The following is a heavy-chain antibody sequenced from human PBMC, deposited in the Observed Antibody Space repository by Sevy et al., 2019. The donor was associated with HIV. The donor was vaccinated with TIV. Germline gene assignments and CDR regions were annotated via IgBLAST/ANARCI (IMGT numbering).Heavy chain of an antibody. Sequence: GGSLRLSCAASGFTFSSYGMHWVRQAPGKGLEWVAVIWYDGSNKYYADSVKGRFTISRDNSKNTLYLQMNSMRAEDTAVYYCARDLGYCSSTSCRTPYYYYGMDVWGQGTTVTVSS. V-gene: IGHV3-33*01. D-gene: IGHD2-2*01. J-gene: IGHJ6*02. CDR1: GFTFSSYG. CDR3: ARDLGYCSSTSCRTPYYYYGMDV. CDR2: IWYDGSNK.